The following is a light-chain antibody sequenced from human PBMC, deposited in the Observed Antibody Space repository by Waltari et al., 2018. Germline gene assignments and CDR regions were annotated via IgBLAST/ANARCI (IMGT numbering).Light chain of an antibody. Sequence: DILMTQSPVSLSVTPGEPASISCTSSQSLQHRNGYNYLDWYLQKPGLSPQLLIYFASYRASGVPDRFSGSGSGTDFTLRISRVEVEDVGVYYCMQSLQNSVTFGQGTRLEIK. V-gene: IGKV2-28*01. CDR2: FAS. CDR3: MQSLQNSVT. J-gene: IGKJ5*01. CDR1: QSLQHRNGYNY.